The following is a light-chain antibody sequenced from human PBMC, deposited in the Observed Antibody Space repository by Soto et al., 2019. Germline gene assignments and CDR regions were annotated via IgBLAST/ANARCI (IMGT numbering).Light chain of an antibody. J-gene: IGKJ5*01. CDR1: QPVSSNF. Sequence: ELVLTQSPGTLSLSPGESAALSCRASQPVSSNFLAWYQQKPGQAPRLLIYGVSSRTSGIPDRFFGSGSVKDFTVTINRLEPGDFAVYYCQQYANSPITFGQGTRLEIK. CDR3: QQYANSPIT. V-gene: IGKV3-20*01. CDR2: GVS.